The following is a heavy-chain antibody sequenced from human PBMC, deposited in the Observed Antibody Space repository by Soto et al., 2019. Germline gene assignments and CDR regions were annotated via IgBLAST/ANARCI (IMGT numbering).Heavy chain of an antibody. CDR2: IHHSGST. V-gene: IGHV4-4*02. D-gene: IGHD2-2*01. CDR3: ARVRQGCSSTSCYYDP. CDR1: GGSISSSNW. J-gene: IGHJ5*02. Sequence: SETLSLTCAVSGGSISSSNWWNWVRQPPGKGLEWIGEIHHSGSTNYNPSLKSRVTISVDKSKNQFSLKLNSVTAADTAVYYCARVRQGCSSTSCYYDPWGQGTLVTVSS.